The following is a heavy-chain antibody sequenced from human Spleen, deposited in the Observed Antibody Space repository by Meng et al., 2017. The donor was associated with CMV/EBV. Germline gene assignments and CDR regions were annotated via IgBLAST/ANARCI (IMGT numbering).Heavy chain of an antibody. CDR2: ISGSGGST. D-gene: IGHD6-19*01. CDR1: GFTFSSYA. J-gene: IGHJ4*02. V-gene: IGHV3-23*01. CDR3: ANTGSSGWTFDY. Sequence: LGLGGVLVQPGGSLRRSCSASGFTFSSYAMSWARQAPGKGLEWVSAISGSGGSTYYADSVKGRFTISRDNSKNTLYLQMDSLRAEDTAVYYCANTGSSGWTFDYWGQGTLVTVSS.